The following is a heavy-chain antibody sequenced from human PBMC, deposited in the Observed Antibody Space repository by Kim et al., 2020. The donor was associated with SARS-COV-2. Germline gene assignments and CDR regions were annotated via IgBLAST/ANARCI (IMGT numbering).Heavy chain of an antibody. CDR1: GFTFSSYG. D-gene: IGHD2-21*02. CDR3: ARAGGDWDIWFDP. V-gene: IGHV3-48*02. CDR2: ISGWSGLI. Sequence: GGSLRLSCAASGFTFSSYGMSWVRQAPGKGLEWVSSISGWSGLIHYADSVKGRFTISRDNAKNSLYLQMNSLTDEDTAVYYCARAGGDWDIWFDPWGQGALVTVSS. J-gene: IGHJ5*02.